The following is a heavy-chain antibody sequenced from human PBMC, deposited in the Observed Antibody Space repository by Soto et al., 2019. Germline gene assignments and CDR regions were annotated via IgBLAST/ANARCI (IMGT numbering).Heavy chain of an antibody. J-gene: IGHJ4*02. CDR1: GFTFSSYW. Sequence: GGSLRLSCAASGFTFSSYWMSWVRQAPGKGLEWVANIKQDGSEKYYVDSVKGRFTISRDNAKNSLYLQMNSLRAEDTAVYYCARCEYYDFWSGYYRWGQGTLVTVSS. CDR3: ARCEYYDFWSGYYR. CDR2: IKQDGSEK. V-gene: IGHV3-7*03. D-gene: IGHD3-3*01.